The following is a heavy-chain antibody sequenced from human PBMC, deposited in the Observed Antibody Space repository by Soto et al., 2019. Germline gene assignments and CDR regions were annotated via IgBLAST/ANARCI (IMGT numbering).Heavy chain of an antibody. V-gene: IGHV3-48*02. Sequence: PGGSLRLSCAASGFTFSSYSMNWVRRAPGKGLEWVSYIGPTSNDITYADAVKGRFTFSRDNAKNSLYLQMNSLRDEDTAVYYCVRDLNWAFDQWGRGTLVTVS. J-gene: IGHJ5*02. CDR2: IGPTSNDI. CDR3: VRDLNWAFDQ. CDR1: GFTFSSYS. D-gene: IGHD7-27*01.